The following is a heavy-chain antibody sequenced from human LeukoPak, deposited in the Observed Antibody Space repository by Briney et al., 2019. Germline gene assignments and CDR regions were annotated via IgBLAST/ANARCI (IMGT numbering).Heavy chain of an antibody. CDR1: GGSISSGGYY. V-gene: IGHV4-31*03. D-gene: IGHD4-17*01. J-gene: IGHJ5*02. CDR2: IYYSGST. CDR3: ARDNHGDYNNRFDP. Sequence: PSQTLSLTCTVSGGSISSGGYYWSWIRQHPGKGLEWIGYIYYSGSTYYNPSLKSRVTISVDTSKNQFSLKLSSVTAADTAVYYCARDNHGDYNNRFDPWGQGTLVTVSS.